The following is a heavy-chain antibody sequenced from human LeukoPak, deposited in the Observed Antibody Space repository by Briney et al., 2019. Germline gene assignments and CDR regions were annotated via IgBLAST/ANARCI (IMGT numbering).Heavy chain of an antibody. V-gene: IGHV4-39*02. D-gene: IGHD6-13*01. CDR3: ARRGLTAAAV. Sequence: SETLSLTCTVSGDSVSSSNYYWVWIRQPPGTGLEWLGSFYPGGRPYYNPSLESRVTVAIDTSKNHFSLKLTSVTAADTAVYFCARRGLTAAAVWGQGTLVTVSS. CDR2: FYPGGRP. CDR1: GDSVSSSNYY. J-gene: IGHJ4*02.